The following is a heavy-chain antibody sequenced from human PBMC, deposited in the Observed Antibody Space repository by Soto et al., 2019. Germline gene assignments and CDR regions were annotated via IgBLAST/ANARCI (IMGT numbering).Heavy chain of an antibody. D-gene: IGHD3-22*01. CDR1: GYTFTGYY. Sequence: SVKVSCKASGYTFTGYYMHWVRQAPGQGLEWMGWINPNSGGTNYAQKFQGWVTMTRDTSISTAYMELSRLRSDDTAVYYCARSPGTLYYYDSSGYYFDYWGQGTLVTVSS. CDR3: ARSPGTLYYYDSSGYYFDY. J-gene: IGHJ4*02. CDR2: INPNSGGT. V-gene: IGHV1-2*04.